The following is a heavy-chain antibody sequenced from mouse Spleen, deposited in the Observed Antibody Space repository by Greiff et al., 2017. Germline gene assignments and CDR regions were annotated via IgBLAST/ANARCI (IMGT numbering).Heavy chain of an antibody. Sequence: EVTLVESEGGLVQPGSSMKLSCTASGFTFSDYYMAWVRQVPEKGLEWVANINYDGSSTYYLDSLKSRFIISRDNAKNILYLQMSSLKSEDTATYYCARGTEGFDYWGQGTTLTVSS. CDR3: ARGTEGFDY. CDR1: GFTFSDYY. J-gene: IGHJ2*01. CDR2: INYDGSST. V-gene: IGHV5-16*01.